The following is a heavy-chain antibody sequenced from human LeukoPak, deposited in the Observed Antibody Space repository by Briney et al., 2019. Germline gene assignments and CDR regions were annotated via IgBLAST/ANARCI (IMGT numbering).Heavy chain of an antibody. Sequence: ASVKVSCKASGGTFSSYAISWVRPAPGQGLEWMGGIIPIFGTANYAQKFQGRVTITADESTSTAYMELSSLRSEDTAVYYCARTPAKRLGRFDYWGQGTLVTVSS. V-gene: IGHV1-69*13. CDR3: ARTPAKRLGRFDY. D-gene: IGHD6-25*01. CDR1: GGTFSSYA. CDR2: IIPIFGTA. J-gene: IGHJ4*02.